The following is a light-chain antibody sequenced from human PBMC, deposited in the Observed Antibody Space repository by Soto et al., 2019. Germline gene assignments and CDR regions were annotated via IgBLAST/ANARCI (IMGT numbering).Light chain of an antibody. CDR3: QQARRFPIT. J-gene: IGKJ5*01. CDR1: QDISNW. V-gene: IGKV1-12*01. CDR2: AAS. Sequence: DIQMTQSPSSVSASVGDRVTISCRASQDISNWLAWYQQKPGEAPKFLIYAASNLQSGVPSKFSVSGSGTDFTLTISSLQPEDLAVYYCQQARRFPITFGQGTRLEIK.